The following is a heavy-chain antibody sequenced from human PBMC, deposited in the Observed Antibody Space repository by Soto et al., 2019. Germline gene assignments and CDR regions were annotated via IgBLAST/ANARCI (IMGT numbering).Heavy chain of an antibody. CDR2: IYYSGST. D-gene: IGHD2-2*01. J-gene: IGHJ6*02. CDR3: ARTFCSTTSCQAHDMDV. CDR1: GGSVSSGSYY. Sequence: LSLTCTVSGGSVSSGSYYWTWIRQPPGKGLEWIGYIYYSGSTNYNPSLKSRVTISLDTSNSQFSLRLSSVTAADTAVYYCARTFCSTTSCQAHDMDVWGQGTTVTVSS. V-gene: IGHV4-61*01.